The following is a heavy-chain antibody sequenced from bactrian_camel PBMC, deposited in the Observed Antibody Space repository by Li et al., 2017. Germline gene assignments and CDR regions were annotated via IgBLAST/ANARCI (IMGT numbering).Heavy chain of an antibody. Sequence: HVQLVESGGGSVQAGASLRLSCEAREHTYSRYHMGWFRQAPGKKREGVACSGSDGPTTYADSVKGRFTLSEDSARKILYLQMDNLKPEDTAMYYCAATMGDYALGVPLSPGGCEETDFGWWGHGTQVTVS. CDR3: AATMGDYALGVPLSPGGCEETDFGW. J-gene: IGHJ6*01. CDR2: SGSDGPT. D-gene: IGHD5*01. V-gene: IGHV3S55*01. CDR1: EHTYSRYH.